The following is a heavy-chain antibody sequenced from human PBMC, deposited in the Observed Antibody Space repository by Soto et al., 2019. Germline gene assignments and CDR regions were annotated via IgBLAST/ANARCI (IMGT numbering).Heavy chain of an antibody. V-gene: IGHV3-7*04. D-gene: IGHD2-2*01. Sequence: EVQLVESGGGLVQPGGSLRLSCAASGFTFSSYWMSWVRQAPGKGLEWVANIKQDGSEKYYVDSVKGRFTISRDNAKSSLYLQMNRLRAEDTAVYYCARAYCSSTSCYAMDYWGQGTLLTVSS. CDR1: GFTFSSYW. J-gene: IGHJ4*02. CDR2: IKQDGSEK. CDR3: ARAYCSSTSCYAMDY.